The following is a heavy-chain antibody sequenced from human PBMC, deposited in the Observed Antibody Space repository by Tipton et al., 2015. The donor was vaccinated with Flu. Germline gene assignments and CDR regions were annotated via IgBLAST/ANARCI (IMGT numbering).Heavy chain of an antibody. V-gene: IGHV5-51*01. J-gene: IGHJ4*02. CDR2: VNPSDSDV. D-gene: IGHD1-1*01. Sequence: QLVQSGAEVKKPGESLQISCKASGYRFTSYWIGWVRQIPGRGLEWMGFVNPSDSDVRYNPSFEGHVTTSVDGSISTAFLQWSSLQASDTAMFYCVRLGDGYTYFDYWGQGTLVAVSS. CDR1: GYRFTSYW. CDR3: VRLGDGYTYFDY.